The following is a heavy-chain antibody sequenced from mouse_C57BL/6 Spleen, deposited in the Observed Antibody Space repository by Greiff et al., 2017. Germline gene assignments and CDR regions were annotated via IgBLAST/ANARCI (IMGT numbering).Heavy chain of an antibody. CDR1: GFNIKDYY. J-gene: IGHJ1*03. D-gene: IGHD1-1*01. V-gene: IGHV14-1*01. Sequence: VQLQQSGAELVRPGASVKLSCTASGFNIKDYYMHWVKQRPEQGLEWIGRIAPEDGDTEYAPKFQGKATMTADTSSNTAYLQLSSLTSEDTAVYYCTTTVVAHWYFDVWGTGTTVTVSS. CDR3: TTTVVAHWYFDV. CDR2: IAPEDGDT.